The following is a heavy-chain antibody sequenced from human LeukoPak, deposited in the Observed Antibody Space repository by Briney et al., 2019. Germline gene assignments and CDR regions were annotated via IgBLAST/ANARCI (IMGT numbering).Heavy chain of an antibody. CDR3: ARDSEYYYGSGSFNWFDP. CDR1: GGSISSSNW. Sequence: SGTLSLTCVVSGGSISSSNWWSWVRQPPGKGLEWIGEIYHSGSTNYNPSLKSRVTISVDKSKNQFSLKLSSVTAADTAVYYCARDSEYYYGSGSFNWFDPWGQGTLVTVSS. D-gene: IGHD3-10*01. CDR2: IYHSGST. V-gene: IGHV4-4*02. J-gene: IGHJ5*02.